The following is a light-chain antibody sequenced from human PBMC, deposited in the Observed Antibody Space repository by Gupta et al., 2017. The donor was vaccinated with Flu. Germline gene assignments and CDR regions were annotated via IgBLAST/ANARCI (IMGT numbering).Light chain of an antibody. Sequence: DIVMTQSPDSLAVSLGERATINCKSSRNIFYSSNNNNYLAWYQHKPGQPPKLLLYWASTREVGVPDRFSGSGSGTDFTLTISSLQAEDVALYYCQQDDSSPQTFGQGTRLDIK. V-gene: IGKV4-1*01. CDR2: WAS. CDR3: QQDDSSPQT. CDR1: RNIFYSSNNNNY. J-gene: IGKJ5*01.